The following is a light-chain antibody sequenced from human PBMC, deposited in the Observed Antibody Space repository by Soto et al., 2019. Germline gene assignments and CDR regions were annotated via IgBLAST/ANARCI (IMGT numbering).Light chain of an antibody. J-gene: IGKJ4*01. CDR3: QQYGDSPRGT. CDR1: QTVSSSY. Sequence: EVVLTQSPATLSLSPGERATLSCAVSQTVSSSYLAWYQQKPGLAPRLLIYDASSRATGIPDRFRGSGSGTDFTLTISRLEPEDFAVYYCQQYGDSPRGTFGGGTKVEIK. CDR2: DAS. V-gene: IGKV3D-20*01.